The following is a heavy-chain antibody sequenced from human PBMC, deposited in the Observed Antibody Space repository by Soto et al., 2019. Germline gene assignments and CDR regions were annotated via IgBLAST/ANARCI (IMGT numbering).Heavy chain of an antibody. CDR2: IYYSGST. D-gene: IGHD6-13*01. J-gene: IGHJ4*02. Sequence: SWIRQHPGKGLEWIGYIYYSGSTYYNPSLKSRVTISVDTSKNQFSLKLSSVTAADTAVYYCAAGILSAAAFDYWGQGTLVTVSS. CDR3: AAGILSAAAFDY. V-gene: IGHV4-31*02.